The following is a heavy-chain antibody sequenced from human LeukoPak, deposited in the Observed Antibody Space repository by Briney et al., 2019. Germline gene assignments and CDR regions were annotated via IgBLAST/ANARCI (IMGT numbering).Heavy chain of an antibody. Sequence: SETLSLTCAVSGGSISSSNWWNWVRQPPGKGLEWIGEIFHSGATNYNPSLESRVTISIDKSKNQFSLRLSSVTAADTAVYYCARGGSEWDRALWTWGQGTLVTVSS. D-gene: IGHD1-26*01. J-gene: IGHJ3*01. CDR2: IFHSGAT. CDR3: ARGGSEWDRALWT. V-gene: IGHV4-4*02. CDR1: GGSISSSNW.